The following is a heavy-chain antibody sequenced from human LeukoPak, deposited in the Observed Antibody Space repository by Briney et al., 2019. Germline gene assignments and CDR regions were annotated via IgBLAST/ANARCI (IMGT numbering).Heavy chain of an antibody. CDR2: IIPIFGTA. Sequence: SVKVSCKASGGTFSSYAISWVRQAPGQGLEWMGGIIPIFGTANYAQKFQGRVTITTDESTSTAYMELSSLRYEDTAVYYCASRNYYDSSGYYPLMNYYYYYMDVWGKGTTVTVSS. D-gene: IGHD3-22*01. CDR3: ASRNYYDSSGYYPLMNYYYYYMDV. V-gene: IGHV1-69*05. J-gene: IGHJ6*03. CDR1: GGTFSSYA.